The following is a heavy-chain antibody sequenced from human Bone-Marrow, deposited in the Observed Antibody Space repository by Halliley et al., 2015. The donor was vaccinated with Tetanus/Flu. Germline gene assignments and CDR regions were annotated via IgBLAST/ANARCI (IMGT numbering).Heavy chain of an antibody. CDR3: AKGTGSSSRWPYLPDY. V-gene: IGHV3-23*01. D-gene: IGHD6-13*01. J-gene: IGHJ4*02. Sequence: GDMTYYTDSGKGRFTISRDNSKNTLYLQMHGLTAEDTAVYYCAKGTGSSSRWPYLPDYWGQGTLVTVSS. CDR2: GDMT.